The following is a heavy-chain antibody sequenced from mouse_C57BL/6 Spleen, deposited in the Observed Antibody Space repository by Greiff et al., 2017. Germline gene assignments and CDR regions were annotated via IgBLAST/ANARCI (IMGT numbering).Heavy chain of an antibody. CDR1: GYTFTDYN. CDR2: INPNNGGT. CDR3: ARITTVVAEYYFDY. J-gene: IGHJ2*01. Sequence: VQLQQSGPELVKPGASVKMSCKASGYTFTDYNMHWVKQSHGKSLEWIGYINPNNGGTSYNQKFKGKATLTVNKSSSTAYMELRSLTSEDSAVYYCARITTVVAEYYFDYWGQGTTLTVSS. V-gene: IGHV1-22*01. D-gene: IGHD1-1*01.